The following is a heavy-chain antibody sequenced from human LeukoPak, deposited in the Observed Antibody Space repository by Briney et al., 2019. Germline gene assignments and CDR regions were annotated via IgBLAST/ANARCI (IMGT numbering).Heavy chain of an antibody. CDR2: ISGSGSTT. J-gene: IGHJ6*03. Sequence: GGSLRLSCAPSGFTFSDYYMSWIRQSPGKGLEWVSYISGSGSTTYSADSVKGRFTISRDNAKSSLYLQVNTLRAEDTAVYYCARSNYYDGGGYYSTNYYYYMDVWGKGTTVTVSS. V-gene: IGHV3-11*01. CDR3: ARSNYYDGGGYYSTNYYYYMDV. D-gene: IGHD3-22*01. CDR1: GFTFSDYY.